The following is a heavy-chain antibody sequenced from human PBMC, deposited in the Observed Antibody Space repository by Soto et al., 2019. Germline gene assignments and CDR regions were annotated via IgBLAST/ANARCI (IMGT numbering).Heavy chain of an antibody. CDR1: GFTFDDYA. CDR2: ISLNSGSI. J-gene: IGHJ6*02. Sequence: PGGSLRLSCAASGFTFDDYAMHWVRQAPGKGLEWVSGISLNSGSIGYADSVKGRFTISRDNAKNSLYLQMNSLRAEDTALYYCAKDVAPYYYYGMDVWGQGTTVTVSS. CDR3: AKDVAPYYYYGMDV. V-gene: IGHV3-9*01. D-gene: IGHD2-15*01.